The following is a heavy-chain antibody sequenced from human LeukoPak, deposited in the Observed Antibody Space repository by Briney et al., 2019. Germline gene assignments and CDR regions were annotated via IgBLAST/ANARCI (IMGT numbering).Heavy chain of an antibody. CDR3: ARDRLMFDYKRGPGGYYFDY. D-gene: IGHD3-16*01. J-gene: IGHJ4*02. CDR1: GFTFSDYS. V-gene: IGHV3-48*01. CDR2: ISSSSSTI. Sequence: GGSLRLSCAASGFTFSDYSMNWVRQAPGKGLEWVSYISSSSSTIYYADSVKGRFTISRDNSKNTLYLQMNSLRAEDTAVYYCARDRLMFDYKRGPGGYYFDYWGQGTLVTVSS.